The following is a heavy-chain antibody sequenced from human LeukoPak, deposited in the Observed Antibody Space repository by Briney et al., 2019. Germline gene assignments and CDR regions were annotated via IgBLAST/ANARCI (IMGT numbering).Heavy chain of an antibody. V-gene: IGHV1-8*02. D-gene: IGHD2-8*01. J-gene: IGHJ6*03. CDR3: ARAPGVYYYYYYMDV. Sequence: ASVKVSCKASGYTFTSYYMHWVRQATGQGLEWMGWMNPNSGNTGYAQKFQGRVTMTRNTSISTAYMELSSLRSEDTAVYYCARAPGVYYYYYYMDVWGKGTTVTISS. CDR2: MNPNSGNT. CDR1: GYTFTSYY.